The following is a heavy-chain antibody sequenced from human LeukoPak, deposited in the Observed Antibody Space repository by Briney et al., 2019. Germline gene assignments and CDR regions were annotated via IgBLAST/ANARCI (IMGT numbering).Heavy chain of an antibody. D-gene: IGHD3-10*01. J-gene: IGHJ4*02. Sequence: GGSLRLFCAASGFTFSSYAMSWVRQAPGKGLEWVSAISGSGGGTYYADSVKGRFTISRDNSKNTLYLQMNSLRAEDTAEYYCAKHERYYSGSGSFLDCWGQGTLVTVSS. CDR2: ISGSGGGT. CDR3: AKHERYYSGSGSFLDC. CDR1: GFTFSSYA. V-gene: IGHV3-23*01.